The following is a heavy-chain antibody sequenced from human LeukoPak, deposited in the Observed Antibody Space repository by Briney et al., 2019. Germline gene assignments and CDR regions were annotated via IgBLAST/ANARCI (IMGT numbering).Heavy chain of an antibody. Sequence: PGGSLRLSCAASGFTFSSYGTHWVRQAPGKGLEWVAFIRYDGSNKYYADSVKGRFTISRDNSKNTLYLQMNSLRAEDTAVYYCALCGGSCHHAFDIWGQGTMVTVSS. D-gene: IGHD2-15*01. CDR1: GFTFSSYG. CDR3: ALCGGSCHHAFDI. V-gene: IGHV3-30*02. CDR2: IRYDGSNK. J-gene: IGHJ3*02.